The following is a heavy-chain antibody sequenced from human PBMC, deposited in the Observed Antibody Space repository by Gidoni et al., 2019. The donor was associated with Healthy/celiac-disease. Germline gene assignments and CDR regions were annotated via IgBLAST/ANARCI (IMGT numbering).Heavy chain of an antibody. D-gene: IGHD1-20*01. V-gene: IGHV1-8*01. J-gene: IGHJ4*02. CDR1: GYTFTSYD. CDR3: ARGSNYNWNDVLPG. CDR2: MNPNSGNT. Sequence: QVQLVQSGAEVKKPGASVKFSCKAPGYTFTSYDINWVRQATGQGLEWMGWMNPNSGNTGYAQKFQGRVTMTRNTSISTAYMELSSLRSEDTAVYYCARGSNYNWNDVLPGWGQGTLVTVSS.